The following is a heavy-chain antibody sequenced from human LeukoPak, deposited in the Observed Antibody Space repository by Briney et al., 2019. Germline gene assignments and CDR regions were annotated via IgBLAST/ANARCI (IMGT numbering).Heavy chain of an antibody. J-gene: IGHJ4*02. D-gene: IGHD3-16*01. CDR1: GYKFTNYW. Sequence: GESLKISCKASGYKFTNYWIGWVRQMPGKGLEWMTIIYPGDSETRYSPSFQGQVTISADKSIGTTYLQWSGLKASGTAIYYCARALRTGQGDYVPVLWGQGTLVTVSS. CDR3: ARALRTGQGDYVPVL. CDR2: IYPGDSET. V-gene: IGHV5-51*01.